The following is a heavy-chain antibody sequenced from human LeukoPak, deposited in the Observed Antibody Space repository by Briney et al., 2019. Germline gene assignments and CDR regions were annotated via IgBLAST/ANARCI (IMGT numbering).Heavy chain of an antibody. J-gene: IGHJ4*02. Sequence: GGSLRLSCAASGFTVSSNYMTWVRQAPGKGLEWVSVVYTGGSTYSTDSVKGRFTISRDNSKNTLYLQMNSLRAEDTAVYYCARGLAAAGLYFDYWGQGTLVTVSS. CDR1: GFTVSSNY. CDR2: VYTGGST. CDR3: ARGLAAAGLYFDY. D-gene: IGHD6-13*01. V-gene: IGHV3-53*01.